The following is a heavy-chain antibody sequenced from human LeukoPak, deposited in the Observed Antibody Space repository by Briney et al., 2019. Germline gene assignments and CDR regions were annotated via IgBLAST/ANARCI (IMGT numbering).Heavy chain of an antibody. D-gene: IGHD1-1*01. CDR2: INSGGSTL. CDR3: ARIHNLGILAHFDY. J-gene: IGHJ4*02. V-gene: IGHV3-48*03. Sequence: GGSLRLSCAASGFTFSSYEMNWVRQAPGKGLEWVSYINSGGSTLYYADSVKSRFTISRDNAKNSLYLQMNSLRAEDTAVYYCARIHNLGILAHFDYWGQGTLVTVSS. CDR1: GFTFSSYE.